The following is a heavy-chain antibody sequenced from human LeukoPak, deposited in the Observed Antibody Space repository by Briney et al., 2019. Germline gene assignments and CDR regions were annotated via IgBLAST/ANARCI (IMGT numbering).Heavy chain of an antibody. V-gene: IGHV1-18*01. CDR3: ARGPYCSGGSCYSQYFDY. Sequence: ASVKVSCKASGYTFTSYGISWVRQPPGPGLEWMGGISAYNANTKYAQELQGRVSMTTGTSTSTAYMELRSLRSDHTAVYYCARGPYCSGGSCYSQYFDYWGQGTLVTVSS. D-gene: IGHD2-15*01. CDR1: GYTFTSYG. J-gene: IGHJ4*02. CDR2: ISAYNANT.